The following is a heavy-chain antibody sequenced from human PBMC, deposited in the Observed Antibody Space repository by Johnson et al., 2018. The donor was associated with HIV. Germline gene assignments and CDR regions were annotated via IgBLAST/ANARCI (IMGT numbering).Heavy chain of an antibody. CDR1: GFTFGDYA. V-gene: IGHV3-66*01. J-gene: IGHJ3*02. D-gene: IGHD4-11*01. Sequence: VQLVESGGGLVQPGRSLRLSCTASGFTFGDYAMNWVRQAPGKGLEWVSVIYSGGSTYYADSVKGRFTISRDNSKNTLYLQMNRLRAEDTAVYYCARDPVTNAFDIWGQGTMVTVSS. CDR3: ARDPVTNAFDI. CDR2: IYSGGST.